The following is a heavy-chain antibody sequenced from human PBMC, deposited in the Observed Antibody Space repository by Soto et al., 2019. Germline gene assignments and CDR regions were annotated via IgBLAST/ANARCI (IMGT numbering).Heavy chain of an antibody. CDR3: ARDPDLFGESSFDY. CDR1: GFTFSSYG. V-gene: IGHV3-33*01. CDR2: IWYDGSNK. Sequence: GGSLRLSCAASGFTFSSYGMHWVRQAPGKGLEWVAVIWYDGSNKYYADSVKGRFTISRDNSKNTLYLQMNSLRAEDTAVYYCARDPDLFGESSFDYWGQGTLVTVSS. J-gene: IGHJ4*02. D-gene: IGHD3-10*02.